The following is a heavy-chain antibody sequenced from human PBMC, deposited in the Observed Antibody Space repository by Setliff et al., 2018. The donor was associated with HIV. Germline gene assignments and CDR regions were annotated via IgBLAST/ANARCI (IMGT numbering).Heavy chain of an antibody. D-gene: IGHD3-22*01. CDR2: IHSTGRT. CDR1: GDSIIDSY. J-gene: IGHJ3*01. Sequence: PSETLSLTCTVSGDSIIDSYWSWVRQPPGKGLEWIGYIHSTGRTNYSPSLKSRVTTSVDTSKNHFSLRLRSVTAADMAVYYCARLSVVIHDTFDVWGHGTMVTVSS. CDR3: ARLSVVIHDTFDV. V-gene: IGHV4-4*09.